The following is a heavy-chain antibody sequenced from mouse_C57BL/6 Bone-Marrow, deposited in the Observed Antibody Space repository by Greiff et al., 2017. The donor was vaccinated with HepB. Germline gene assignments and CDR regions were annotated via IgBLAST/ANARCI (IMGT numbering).Heavy chain of an antibody. V-gene: IGHV1-69*01. CDR1: GYTFTSYW. Sequence: QVQLKQPGAELVMPGASVKLSCKASGYTFTSYWMHWVKQRPGQGLEWIGEIDPSDSNTNYNQKFKGKSTLTVDKSSSTAYMQLRSLTSEDAAVYYCARRLWDYWGQGTTLTVSS. CDR2: IDPSDSNT. CDR3: ARRLWDY. D-gene: IGHD3-3*01. J-gene: IGHJ2*01.